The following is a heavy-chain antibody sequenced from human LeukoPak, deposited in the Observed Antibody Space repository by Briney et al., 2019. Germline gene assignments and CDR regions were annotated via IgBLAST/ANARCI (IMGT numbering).Heavy chain of an antibody. CDR3: ARYPAAANDAFDI. J-gene: IGHJ3*02. V-gene: IGHV4-30-2*01. Sequence: SQTLSLTCSVSGGSISTGAYYWSWIRQPPGKGLEWIGYIYHSGSTYYNPSLKSRVTISVDRSKNQFSLKLTSVTAADTAVYYCARYPAAANDAFDIWGQGTMVTVSS. CDR1: GGSISTGAYY. D-gene: IGHD6-13*01. CDR2: IYHSGST.